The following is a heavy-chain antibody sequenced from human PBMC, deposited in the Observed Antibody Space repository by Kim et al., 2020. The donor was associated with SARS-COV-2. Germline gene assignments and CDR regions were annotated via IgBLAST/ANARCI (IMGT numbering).Heavy chain of an antibody. D-gene: IGHD6-6*01. CDR2: ISSSSSYI. CDR1: GFTFSRHY. V-gene: IGHV3-21*01. J-gene: IGHJ4*02. CDR3: AREDSSSSGRVLDY. Sequence: GGSLRLSCAVSGFTFSRHYMTWVRQAPGKGLEWVSSISSSSSYIYYADSVKGRFTIFRDNAKNSLNLQMNSLRAEDTAVYYCAREDSSSSGRVLDYWGQGTLVTVSS.